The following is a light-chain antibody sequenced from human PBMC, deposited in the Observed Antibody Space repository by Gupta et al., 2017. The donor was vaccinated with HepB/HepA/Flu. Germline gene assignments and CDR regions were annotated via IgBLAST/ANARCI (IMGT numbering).Light chain of an antibody. CDR1: SSNVGSNY. CDR3: ASWDDSVSGPV. V-gene: IGLV1-47*01. Sequence: FLPHPPSPPGTPGRRLTISCSGSSSNVGSNYIYWSQQLPGTAPKRRIYRSNQRPSGVPDRFSGSKSDTSASRDISGLRSEDEADDYCASWDDSVSGPVFGGGTKLTVL. CDR2: RSN. J-gene: IGLJ3*02.